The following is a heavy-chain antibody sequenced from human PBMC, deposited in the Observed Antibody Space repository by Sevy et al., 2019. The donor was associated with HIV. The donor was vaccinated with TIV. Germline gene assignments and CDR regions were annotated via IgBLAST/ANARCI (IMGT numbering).Heavy chain of an antibody. CDR3: AKGKIAARLSSYYYYYYGMDV. CDR2: ISGSGGST. Sequence: GRSLRLSCAASGFTFSSYAMSWVRQAPGKGLEWVSAISGSGGSTYYADSVKGRFTISRDNSKNTLYLQMNSLRAEDTAVYYCAKGKIAARLSSYYYYYYGMDVWGQGTTVTVSS. J-gene: IGHJ6*02. D-gene: IGHD6-6*01. V-gene: IGHV3-23*01. CDR1: GFTFSSYA.